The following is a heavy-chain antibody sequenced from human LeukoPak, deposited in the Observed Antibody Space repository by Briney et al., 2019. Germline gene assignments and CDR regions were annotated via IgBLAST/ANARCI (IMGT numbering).Heavy chain of an antibody. Sequence: QAGGSLRLSCAASGFIFDNYAMSWVRQTSGKGLEWVSAIGGSGSDTSYTDSVKGRFTISRDNSKSTLYLQMNSLRAEDTAVYHCAKTLRDLEWLTGELDVWGQGTAVTVSS. J-gene: IGHJ6*02. CDR1: GFIFDNYA. D-gene: IGHD3-3*01. CDR3: AKTLRDLEWLTGELDV. V-gene: IGHV3-23*01. CDR2: IGGSGSDT.